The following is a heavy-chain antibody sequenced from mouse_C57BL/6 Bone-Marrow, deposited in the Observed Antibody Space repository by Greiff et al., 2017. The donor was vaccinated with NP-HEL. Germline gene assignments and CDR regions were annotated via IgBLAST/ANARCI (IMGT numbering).Heavy chain of an antibody. J-gene: IGHJ1*03. V-gene: IGHV1-5*01. Sequence: SGTVLARPGASVKMSCKTSGYTFTSYWMHWVKQRPGQGLEWIGAIYPGNSDTSYNQKFKGKAKLTAVTSASTAYMELSSLTNEDSAVYYCTSSYYGNYPWYFDVWGTGTTVTVSS. CDR3: TSSYYGNYPWYFDV. CDR1: GYTFTSYW. D-gene: IGHD2-1*01. CDR2: IYPGNSDT.